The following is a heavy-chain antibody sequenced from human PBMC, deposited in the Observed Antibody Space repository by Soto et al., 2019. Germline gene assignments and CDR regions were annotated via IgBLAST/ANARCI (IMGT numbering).Heavy chain of an antibody. Sequence: GGSLRLSCAASGFTFISYAMSWVRQAPGKGLEWVSGISGSGEKSYNADSVKGRFTIYRDNSKNTLYLQMNSLRAEDTAVYYCAKDPLGDYYFDYWGQGALVTVSS. J-gene: IGHJ4*02. CDR3: AKDPLGDYYFDY. D-gene: IGHD4-17*01. CDR2: ISGSGEKS. CDR1: GFTFISYA. V-gene: IGHV3-23*01.